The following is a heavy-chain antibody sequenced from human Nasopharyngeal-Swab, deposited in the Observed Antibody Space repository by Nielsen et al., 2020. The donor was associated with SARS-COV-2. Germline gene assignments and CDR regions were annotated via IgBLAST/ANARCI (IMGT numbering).Heavy chain of an antibody. J-gene: IGHJ5*02. CDR3: ARGVGAIRS. V-gene: IGHV6-1*01. Sequence: QILSLTRAISGDSVSSNSAAWNWLRQSPSRGLEWLGTTYYRSKWYNDFAVSVKSRITINPDKSKTQFSLQLKSVKPEDTAVYYCARGVGAIRSWGQGTLVTVSS. CDR2: TYYRSKWYN. D-gene: IGHD1-26*01. CDR1: GDSVSSNSAA.